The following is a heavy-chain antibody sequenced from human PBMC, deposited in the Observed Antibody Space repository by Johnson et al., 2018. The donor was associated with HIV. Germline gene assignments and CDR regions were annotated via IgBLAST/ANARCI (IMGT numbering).Heavy chain of an antibody. D-gene: IGHD5-12*01. CDR3: ARDSTPGGGGYVGYGFDI. J-gene: IGHJ3*02. Sequence: VQVVESGGGLVQPGGSLRLSCAASGFTFSSYWMSWVRQAPGKGLEWVSTVGGSTSSTSYADSVKGRFTISRDNSNNTLYLQMNSLRAEDTGIYYCARDSTPGGGGYVGYGFDIWGQGKMVTVSS. CDR1: GFTFSSYW. V-gene: IGHV3-23*04. CDR2: VGGSTSST.